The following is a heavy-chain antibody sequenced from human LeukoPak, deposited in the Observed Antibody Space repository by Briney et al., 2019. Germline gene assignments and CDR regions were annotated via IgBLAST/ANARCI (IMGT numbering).Heavy chain of an antibody. J-gene: IGHJ6*03. V-gene: IGHV3-23*01. CDR3: SKAPLGACAGAVCYYLDV. CDR2: DTSSTTST. Sequence: TGGSLRLSCTASEFSISHYAMSWVRQAPGKGLEWVSADTSSTTSTYYASSVRGRFTISRDNSMNTLYLQMNSLRADDTALDYCSKAPLGACAGAVCYYLDVWGKGTTVIVSS. CDR1: EFSISHYA. D-gene: IGHD2-8*02.